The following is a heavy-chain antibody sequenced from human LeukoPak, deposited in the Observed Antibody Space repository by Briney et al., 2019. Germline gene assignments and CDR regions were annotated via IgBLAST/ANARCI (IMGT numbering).Heavy chain of an antibody. J-gene: IGHJ4*02. Sequence: GGSLRLSCAASGFTFSSYAMHWVRQAPGKGLEWVAVISYDGSNKYYADSVKGRFTISRDNSKNTLYLQMNSLRAEDTAVYYCAXQGITIFGVVTPLDYWGQGTLVTVSS. CDR1: GFTFSSYA. CDR3: AXQGITIFGVVTPLDY. CDR2: ISYDGSNK. D-gene: IGHD3-3*01. V-gene: IGHV3-30-3*01.